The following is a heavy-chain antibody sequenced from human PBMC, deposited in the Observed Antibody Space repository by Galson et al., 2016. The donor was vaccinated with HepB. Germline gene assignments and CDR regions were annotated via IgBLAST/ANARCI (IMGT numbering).Heavy chain of an antibody. V-gene: IGHV4-61*02. CDR2: ISTSGTT. J-gene: IGHJ4*02. D-gene: IGHD2-2*01. CDR1: GDSITSGSYY. CDR3: ARMPDS. Sequence: TLSLTCTVSGDSITSGSYYWTWIRQPAGKGLEWIGGISTSGTTKYNPSLRSRVTISVDTSKTQLSLKLSSVTASDTAMYYCARMPDSWGQGTLVTVSS.